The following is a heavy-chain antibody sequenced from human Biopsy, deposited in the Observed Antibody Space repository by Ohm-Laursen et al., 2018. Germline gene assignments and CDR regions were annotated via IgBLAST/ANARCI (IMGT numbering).Heavy chain of an antibody. CDR1: GGSFSGYD. CDR3: ARGPYGDNAGAFDV. CDR2: FSHTGTT. Sequence: TLSLTCAVAGGSFSGYDWTWIRQPPGKGLEWVGEFSHTGTTIYNPSLKSRLPISVDKSKNHFSLRLTSVTAADTATYFCARGPYGDNAGAFDVWGQGTVVTVSS. V-gene: IGHV4-34*01. J-gene: IGHJ3*01. D-gene: IGHD4/OR15-4a*01.